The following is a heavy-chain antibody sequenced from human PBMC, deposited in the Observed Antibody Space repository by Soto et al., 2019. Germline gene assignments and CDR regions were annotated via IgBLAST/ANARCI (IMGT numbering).Heavy chain of an antibody. CDR2: INHNGGT. J-gene: IGHJ5*02. Sequence: SETLSLTCAVYGGSFSGYYWSWIRQSPGKGLEWIGEINHNGGTNYNPSLKSRVTISLDTSKHQFSLKLPSVTAAETAVYYCARCRGNYYRWFDPWGQGTPVTVSS. CDR1: GGSFSGYY. CDR3: ARCRGNYYRWFDP. D-gene: IGHD1-26*01. V-gene: IGHV4-34*01.